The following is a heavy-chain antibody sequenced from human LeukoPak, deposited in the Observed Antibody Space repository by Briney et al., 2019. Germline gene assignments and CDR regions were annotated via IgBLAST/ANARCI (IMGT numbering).Heavy chain of an antibody. Sequence: SGTLSLTCAVSGGSISSSNWWSWVRQPPGKGLEWIGEIYHSGSTNYNPSLKSRVTISVDKSKNQFSLKLSSVTAADTAVYYCAKASEGVVAAAGDYAFDIWGQGTMVTVSS. CDR2: IYHSGST. J-gene: IGHJ3*02. CDR3: AKASEGVVAAAGDYAFDI. CDR1: GGSISSSNW. D-gene: IGHD6-13*01. V-gene: IGHV4-4*02.